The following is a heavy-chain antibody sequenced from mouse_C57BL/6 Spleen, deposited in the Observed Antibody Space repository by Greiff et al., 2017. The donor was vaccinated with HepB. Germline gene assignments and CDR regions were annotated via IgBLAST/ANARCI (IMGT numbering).Heavy chain of an antibody. CDR2: IDPANGNT. J-gene: IGHJ3*01. CDR3: ARSDYDYLWFAY. D-gene: IGHD2-4*01. V-gene: IGHV14-3*01. Sequence: EVQLQQSVAELVRPGASVKLSCTASGFNINNTYMHWVKQRPEQGLEWIGRIDPANGNTKYAPKFQGKATITADTASNTAYLQLSSLTSEDTAIYFCARSDYDYLWFAYWGQGTLVTVSA. CDR1: GFNINNTY.